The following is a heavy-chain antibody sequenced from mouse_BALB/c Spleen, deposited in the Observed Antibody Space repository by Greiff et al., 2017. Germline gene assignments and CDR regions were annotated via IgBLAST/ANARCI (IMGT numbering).Heavy chain of an antibody. D-gene: IGHD2-4*01. Sequence: EVKLMESGGGLVKLGGSLKLSCAASGFTFSSYYMSWVRQTPEKRLELVAAINSNGGSTYYPDTVKGRFTISRDNAKNTLYLQMSSLKSEDTALYYCAREGGLPGYFDYWGQGTTLTVSS. CDR2: INSNGGST. V-gene: IGHV5-6-2*01. CDR1: GFTFSSYY. J-gene: IGHJ2*01. CDR3: AREGGLPGYFDY.